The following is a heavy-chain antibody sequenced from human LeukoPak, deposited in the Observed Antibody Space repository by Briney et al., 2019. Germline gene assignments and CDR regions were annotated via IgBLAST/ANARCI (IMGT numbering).Heavy chain of an antibody. J-gene: IGHJ5*02. CDR2: INPNSGGT. Sequence: ASVKVSCKASGYTFTGYYMRWVRQAPGQGLEWMGWINPNSGGTNYAQKFQGRVTMTRDTSISTAYMELSRLRSDDTAVYYCARGRITMVRGDFGGFDPWGQGTLVTVSS. V-gene: IGHV1-2*02. D-gene: IGHD3-10*01. CDR3: ARGRITMVRGDFGGFDP. CDR1: GYTFTGYY.